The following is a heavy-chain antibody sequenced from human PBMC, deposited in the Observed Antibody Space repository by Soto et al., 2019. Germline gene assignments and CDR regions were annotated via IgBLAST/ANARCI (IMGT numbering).Heavy chain of an antibody. J-gene: IGHJ6*02. Sequence: VGSLRLSCASSVFTFSTYSMNCVRHSPGKWLEWVSYISPSSSTIYYADSVKGRFTISRDNAKNSLYLQMNSLRDEDTAVYNCARTRHGYLYGSADYYEVFDVRSRGFTV. V-gene: IGHV3-48*02. CDR2: ISPSSSTI. CDR3: ARTRHGYLYGSADYYEVFDV. CDR1: VFTFSTYS. D-gene: IGHD5-18*01.